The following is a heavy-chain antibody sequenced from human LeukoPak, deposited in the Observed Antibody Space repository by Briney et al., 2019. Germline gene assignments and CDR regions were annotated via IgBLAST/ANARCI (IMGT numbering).Heavy chain of an antibody. Sequence: GGSLRLSCAASGFTFSSYAMHWVRQAPGKGLEWVAVISYDGSNKYYADSVKGRFTISRDNSKNTLYLQMNSLRAEDTAVYYCARDSSYCSGGSCYSGCAFDIWGQGTMVTVSS. CDR2: ISYDGSNK. CDR1: GFTFSSYA. CDR3: ARDSSYCSGGSCYSGCAFDI. J-gene: IGHJ3*02. V-gene: IGHV3-30-3*01. D-gene: IGHD2-15*01.